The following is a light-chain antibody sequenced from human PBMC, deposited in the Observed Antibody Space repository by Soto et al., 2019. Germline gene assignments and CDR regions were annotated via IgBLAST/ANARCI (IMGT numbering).Light chain of an antibody. Sequence: DIQMTQSPSTVSASVGDGVTITCRASHSIGSWLAWYQQKPGSAPKLLLYKATNLQTGVPSRFSGSGSGTDFSLTISSLQPVDSATYFCQRYHGLQYTFGPWTKVEL. CDR2: KAT. CDR1: HSIGSW. CDR3: QRYHGLQYT. J-gene: IGKJ2*01. V-gene: IGKV1-5*03.